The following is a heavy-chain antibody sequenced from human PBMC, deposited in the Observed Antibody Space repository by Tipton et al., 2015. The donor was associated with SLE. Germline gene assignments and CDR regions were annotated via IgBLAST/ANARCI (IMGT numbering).Heavy chain of an antibody. V-gene: IGHV3-21*01. D-gene: IGHD3-10*01. CDR3: AKDRGDQDWYFDL. J-gene: IGHJ2*01. Sequence: SLRLSCAASGFTFGSYGMHWVRQAPGKGLEWVSSISSSSSYIYYADSVKGRFTISRDNSKNTLYLQMNSLRAEDTAVYYCAKDRGDQDWYFDLWGRGTLVTVSS. CDR1: GFTFGSYG. CDR2: ISSSSSYI.